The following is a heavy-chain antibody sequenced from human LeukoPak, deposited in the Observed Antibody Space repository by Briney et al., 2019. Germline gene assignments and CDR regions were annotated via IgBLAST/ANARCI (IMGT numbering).Heavy chain of an antibody. D-gene: IGHD6-25*01. CDR2: INHSGST. CDR3: ARGGELAQRPYYFDY. V-gene: IGHV4-34*01. CDR1: GGSFSGYY. Sequence: SETLSLTCAVYGGSFSGYYWSWIRQPPGKGVEWIGEINHSGSTNYNPSLKSRVTISVDTSKNQFSLKLSSVTAADTAVYYCARGGELAQRPYYFDYWGQGTLVTVSS. J-gene: IGHJ4*02.